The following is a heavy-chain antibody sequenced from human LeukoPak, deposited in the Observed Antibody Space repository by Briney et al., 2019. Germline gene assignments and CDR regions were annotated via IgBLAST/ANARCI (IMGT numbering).Heavy chain of an antibody. Sequence: GGSLRLSCAASGFTFSNAWMSWVRQAPGKGLEWVGRIKSKTDGGTTDYATPAKGRFTISRDDSKNTLYLQMNSLKTEDTAVYYCTGPGEYSSSSVIDYWGQGTLVTVSS. CDR1: GFTFSNAW. CDR3: TGPGEYSSSSVIDY. CDR2: IKSKTDGGTT. V-gene: IGHV3-15*01. D-gene: IGHD6-6*01. J-gene: IGHJ4*02.